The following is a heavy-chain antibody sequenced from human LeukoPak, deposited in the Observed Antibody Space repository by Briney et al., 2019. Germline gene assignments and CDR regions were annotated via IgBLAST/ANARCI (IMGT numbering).Heavy chain of an antibody. Sequence: PGGSLRLSCVASGFTFSNYWMTWVRQAPGKGLEWVANIKEDGSEKNYADSVKGRFTISRDNAKNSLYLQMNSLRGEDTAVYYCARVGPLATRSAGHYYFDLWGRGTLVTVSS. V-gene: IGHV3-7*04. J-gene: IGHJ2*01. CDR1: GFTFSNYW. CDR2: IKEDGSEK. D-gene: IGHD3-10*01. CDR3: ARVGPLATRSAGHYYFDL.